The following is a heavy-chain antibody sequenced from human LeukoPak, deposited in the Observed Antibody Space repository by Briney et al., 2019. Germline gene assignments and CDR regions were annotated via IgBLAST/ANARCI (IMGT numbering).Heavy chain of an antibody. J-gene: IGHJ6*03. CDR1: GYTFTGYY. CDR2: IIPIFGTA. V-gene: IGHV1-69*06. CDR3: ARDRGFGDHLTIYYYYMDV. D-gene: IGHD3-10*01. Sequence: ASVKVSCKASGYTFTGYYMHWVRQAPGQGLEWMGGIIPIFGTANYAQKFQGRVTITADKSTSTAYMELSRLRSDDTAVYYCARDRGFGDHLTIYYYYMDVWGKGTTVTVSS.